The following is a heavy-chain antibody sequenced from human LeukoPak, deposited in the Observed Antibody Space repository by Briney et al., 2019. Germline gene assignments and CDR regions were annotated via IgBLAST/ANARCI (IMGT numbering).Heavy chain of an antibody. J-gene: IGHJ5*02. D-gene: IGHD3-10*01. Sequence: PGGSLRLSCAASGFTFSSYDMNWVRQAPGKGLEWVSAISGSGGGTHYADSVKGRFTISRDNSKNTLYLQMNSLRAEDTAIYYCAKSYGLGSYLTWFDPWGQGTLVTVSS. V-gene: IGHV3-23*01. CDR1: GFTFSSYD. CDR2: ISGSGGGT. CDR3: AKSYGLGSYLTWFDP.